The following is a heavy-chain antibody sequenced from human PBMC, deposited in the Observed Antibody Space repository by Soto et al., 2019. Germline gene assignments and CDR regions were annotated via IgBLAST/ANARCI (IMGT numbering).Heavy chain of an antibody. D-gene: IGHD3-9*01. J-gene: IGHJ1*01. CDR1: EFTFSSYA. CDR2: ISGTGRVT. CDR3: IVTGIEYFHH. V-gene: IGHV3-23*01. Sequence: EVQLLESGGGLVQPGGSLKLSCAASEFTFSSYAMSWVRQAPGKGLEWVSGISGTGRVTNYAESVKGRFTISRDNPKSTLFLQMNSLRPEDTAVYYDIVTGIEYFHHWGQAPWSPSP.